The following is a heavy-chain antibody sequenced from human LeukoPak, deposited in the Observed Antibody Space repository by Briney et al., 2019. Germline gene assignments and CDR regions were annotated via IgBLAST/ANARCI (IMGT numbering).Heavy chain of an antibody. J-gene: IGHJ3*01. CDR2: IIPKYSAS. D-gene: IGHD3-3*02. V-gene: IGHV1-69*01. CDR3: VRPDRIFGVPAAFDA. CDR1: GGSFSDYP. Sequence: SVKVSCKASGGSFSDYPINWVRQAPGQGLEWLGGIIPKYSASNYAQAFQGRVTITADESTNTVYVEMSGLRPDDTAVYYCVRPDRIFGVPAAFDAWGQGTLVAVSS.